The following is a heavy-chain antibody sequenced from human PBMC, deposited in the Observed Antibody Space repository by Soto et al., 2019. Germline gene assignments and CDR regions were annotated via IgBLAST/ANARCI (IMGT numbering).Heavy chain of an antibody. D-gene: IGHD1-26*01. J-gene: IGHJ4*02. V-gene: IGHV3-33*01. CDR3: ARGGAGRYMYYFDY. CDR1: GFTFSNYA. CDR2: VWYDGGNK. Sequence: QVQLVESGGGVVQPGRSLGLSCTASGFTFSNYAMHWVRQAPGKGLGXXAVVWYDGGNKYYADSVKGRFTISRDNSDNILYLQMNSPRVEDTAVYYCARGGAGRYMYYFDYWGQGTLVTVSS.